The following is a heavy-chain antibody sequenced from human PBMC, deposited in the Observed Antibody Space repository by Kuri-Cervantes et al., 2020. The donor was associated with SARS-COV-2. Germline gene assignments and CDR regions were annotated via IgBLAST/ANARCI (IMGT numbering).Heavy chain of an antibody. V-gene: IGHV3-33*08. CDR3: ARGAANYYMDV. D-gene: IGHD3-16*01. CDR1: GFTFSNYA. J-gene: IGHJ6*03. CDR2: IWYDGKNE. Sequence: GGSLRLSCVASGFTFSNYAIHWVRQAPGKGLEGVAVIWYDGKNEYYAGSVRGRFTISRDNSRNTVLLQMNILRAEDTAIYYCARGAANYYMDVWGTGTTVTVSS.